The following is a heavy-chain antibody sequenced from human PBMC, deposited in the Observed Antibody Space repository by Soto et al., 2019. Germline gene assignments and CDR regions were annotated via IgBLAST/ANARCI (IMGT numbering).Heavy chain of an antibody. V-gene: IGHV3-48*02. CDR3: ARLPQTYYYDSSGSTLYY. CDR2: ISSSSSTI. D-gene: IGHD3-22*01. CDR1: GFTFSSYS. J-gene: IGHJ4*02. Sequence: HPGGSLRLSCAASGFTFSSYSMNWVRQAPGKGLEWVSYISSSSSTIYYADSVKGRFTISRDNAKNSLYLQMNSLRDEDTAVYYCARLPQTYYYDSSGSTLYYWGQGTLVTVSS.